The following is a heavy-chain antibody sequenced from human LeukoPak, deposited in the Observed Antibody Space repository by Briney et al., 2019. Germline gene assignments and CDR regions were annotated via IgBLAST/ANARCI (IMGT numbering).Heavy chain of an antibody. V-gene: IGHV1-46*01. CDR1: GYTFTSYY. J-gene: IGHJ6*03. D-gene: IGHD2-2*02. CDR2: INPSGGST. Sequence: ASVKVSCKASGYTFTSYYMHWVRQAPGQGLEWMGIINPSGGSTSYAQKFQGRVTMTRDMPTSTVYMELSSLRSEDTAVYYCAAVGYCSSTSCYTGPYYYYMDVWGKGTTVTVSS. CDR3: AAVGYCSSTSCYTGPYYYYMDV.